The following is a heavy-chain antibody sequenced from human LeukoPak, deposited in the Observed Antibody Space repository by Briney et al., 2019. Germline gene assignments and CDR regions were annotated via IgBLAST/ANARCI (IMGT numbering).Heavy chain of an antibody. V-gene: IGHV4-34*01. CDR2: INHSGST. Sequence: PSETLSLTCAVYGGSFSDYYWTWIRQPPGKGLEWIGEINHSGSTNYNPSLKSRVTISVDTSKKQFFLRLSSVTAADTAVYYCARRRGGSCYDYWGQGTLVTVSS. D-gene: IGHD2-15*01. J-gene: IGHJ4*02. CDR1: GGSFSDYY. CDR3: ARRRGGSCYDY.